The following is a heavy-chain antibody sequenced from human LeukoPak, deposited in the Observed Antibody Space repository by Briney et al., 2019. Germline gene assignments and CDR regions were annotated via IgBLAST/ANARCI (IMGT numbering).Heavy chain of an antibody. CDR3: ARAPQKPLSAFDI. Sequence: SETLSLTCTVSGGSISSGSYYWSWIRQPAGKGLEWIGRIYTSGSTNYNPSLKSRVTISVDTSKNQFSLKLSSVTAADTAVYYCARAPQKPLSAFDIWGQGTMVTVSS. J-gene: IGHJ3*02. V-gene: IGHV4-61*02. CDR2: IYTSGST. CDR1: GGSISSGSYY.